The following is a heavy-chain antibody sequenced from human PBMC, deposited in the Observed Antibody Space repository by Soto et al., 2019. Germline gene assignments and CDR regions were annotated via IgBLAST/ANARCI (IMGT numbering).Heavy chain of an antibody. CDR1: GGSISSYY. J-gene: IGHJ5*02. CDR2: IYYSGST. V-gene: IGHV4-59*01. CDR3: ARDAMPGSFLKLFDP. D-gene: IGHD2-2*01. Sequence: SETLSLTCTVSGGSISSYYWSWIRQPPGKGLEWIGYIYYSGSTNYNPSLKSRVTISVDTSKNQFSLKLSSVTAADTAVYYCARDAMPGSFLKLFDPWGQGTLVTVSS.